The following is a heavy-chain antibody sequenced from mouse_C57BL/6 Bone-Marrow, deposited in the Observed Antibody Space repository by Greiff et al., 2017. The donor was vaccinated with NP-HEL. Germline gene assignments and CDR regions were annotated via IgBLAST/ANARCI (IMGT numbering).Heavy chain of an antibody. D-gene: IGHD3-3*01. CDR3: TTRDLAWFAY. V-gene: IGHV14-4*01. J-gene: IGHJ3*01. CDR1: GFNIKDDY. CDR2: IDPENGDT. Sequence: EVQLQQSGAELVRPGASVKLSCTASGFNIKDDYMHWVKQRPEQGLEWIGWIDPENGDTEYASKFQGKATITAYTSSNTAYLQLSSLTSEDTAVYYCTTRDLAWFAYWGQGTLVTVSA.